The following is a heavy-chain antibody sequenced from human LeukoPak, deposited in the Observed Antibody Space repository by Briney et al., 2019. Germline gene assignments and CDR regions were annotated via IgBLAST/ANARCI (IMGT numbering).Heavy chain of an antibody. V-gene: IGHV3-23*01. J-gene: IGHJ6*02. D-gene: IGHD4-17*01. CDR2: ISGSGGST. CDR3: AKEGHGDYYYYYYGMDV. Sequence: GGSLRLSCAASGFTFSSYAMSWVRQAPGKGLEWVSAISGSGGSTYYADSVKGRFTISRDNSKNTLYLQMNSLRAEDTAVYYCAKEGHGDYYYYYYGMDVWGQGTTVTVSS. CDR1: GFTFSSYA.